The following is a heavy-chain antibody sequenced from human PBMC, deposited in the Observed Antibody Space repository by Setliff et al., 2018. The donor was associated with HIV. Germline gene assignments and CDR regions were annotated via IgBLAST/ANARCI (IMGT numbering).Heavy chain of an antibody. D-gene: IGHD3-22*01. CDR2: LYHNGAS. CDR3: ARVGGYYDMKPI. J-gene: IGHJ3*02. CDR1: GYSISSGYF. V-gene: IGHV4-38-2*02. Sequence: PSETLSLTCSVSGYSISSGYFWGWVRQPPGKGLEWIGSLYHNGASYYNPSLESRVTLSVDTSKNQFSLKLSSVTAADTAVYYCARVGGYYDMKPIWGQGTMVTVSS.